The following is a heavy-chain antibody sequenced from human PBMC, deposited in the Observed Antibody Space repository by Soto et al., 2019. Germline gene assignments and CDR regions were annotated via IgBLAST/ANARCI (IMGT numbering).Heavy chain of an antibody. D-gene: IGHD3-3*01. CDR3: GRIQPDDFSAMD. Sequence: SGPTLVNPTQTLTLTCTFSGFSLNTRRRCVSWIRQPPGKALEWLARIDWDDDKYYNTSLKTRVTISNYTSKNQVLLTMTNMKNLDLPTLYWGRIQPDDFSAMD. CDR2: IDWDDDK. CDR1: GFSLNTRRRC. J-gene: IGHJ6*01. V-gene: IGHV2-70*11.